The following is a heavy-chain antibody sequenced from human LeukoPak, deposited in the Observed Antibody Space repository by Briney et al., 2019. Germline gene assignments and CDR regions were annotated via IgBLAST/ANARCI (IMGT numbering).Heavy chain of an antibody. V-gene: IGHV4-59*01. D-gene: IGHD3-22*01. CDR3: ARDRRTYYYDSSGRLGAFDI. CDR1: GGSISSYY. J-gene: IGHJ3*02. Sequence: SETLSLTCTVSGGSISSYYWSWIRQPPGKGLEWIGYIYYSGSTNYNPSLKSRVTISVDTSKNQFSLKLSSVTAADTAVYYCARDRRTYYYDSSGRLGAFDIWGQGTMVTVSS. CDR2: IYYSGST.